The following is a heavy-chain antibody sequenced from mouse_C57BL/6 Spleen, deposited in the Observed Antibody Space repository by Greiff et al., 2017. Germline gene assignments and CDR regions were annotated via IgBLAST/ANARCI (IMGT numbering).Heavy chain of an antibody. CDR2: INPSNGGT. CDR3: ATYSNYGYYYAMDY. D-gene: IGHD2-5*01. Sequence: VKLQESGTELVKPGASVKLSCKASGYTFTSYWMHWVKQRPGQGLEWIGNINPSNGGTNYNEKFKSKATLTVDKSSSTAYMQLSSLTSEDSAVYYCATYSNYGYYYAMDYWGQGTSVTVSS. V-gene: IGHV1-53*01. J-gene: IGHJ4*01. CDR1: GYTFTSYW.